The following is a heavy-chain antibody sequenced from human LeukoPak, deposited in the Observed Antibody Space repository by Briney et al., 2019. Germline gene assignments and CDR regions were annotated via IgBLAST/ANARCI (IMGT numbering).Heavy chain of an antibody. CDR1: GFTFDDYA. Sequence: PGRSLRLSCAASGFTFDDYAMHWVRQAPGKGLVWVSRINSDGSRRSYADLVKGRFTISRDNAKNMLYLQMNSLRAEDTAVYYCARDVDESSGYFDFWGQGALVTVSS. CDR3: ARDVDESSGYFDF. D-gene: IGHD3-22*01. V-gene: IGHV3-74*01. CDR2: INSDGSRR. J-gene: IGHJ4*02.